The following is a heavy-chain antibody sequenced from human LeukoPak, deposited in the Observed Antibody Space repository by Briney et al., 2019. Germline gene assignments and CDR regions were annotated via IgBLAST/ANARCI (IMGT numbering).Heavy chain of an antibody. CDR1: GFTFSSYS. CDR3: ASPLGNNYAGMDV. J-gene: IGHJ6*02. CDR2: ISSSSSYI. Sequence: GGSLRLSCAASGFTFSSYSMNWVRQAPGKGLEWVSSISSSSSYIYYADSVKGRFTISRDNAKNSLYLQMNSPRAEDTAVYYCASPLGNNYAGMDVWGQGTTVTVSS. V-gene: IGHV3-21*01. D-gene: IGHD7-27*01.